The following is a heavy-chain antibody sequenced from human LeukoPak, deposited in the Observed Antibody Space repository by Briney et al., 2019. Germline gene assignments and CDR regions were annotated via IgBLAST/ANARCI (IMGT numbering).Heavy chain of an antibody. V-gene: IGHV3-15*07. J-gene: IGHJ6*02. CDR1: CFPFSNAW. CDR2: IKSKTDGGTT. D-gene: IGHD2-2*01. CDR3: TTGRYCSSTSCYDGMDV. Sequence: GSLRLSCAASCFPFSNAWENLVRQAPGKGLELVGRIKSKTDGGTTDYAAPVKGRFTISRDDSKNTLYLQMNSLKAEDTAVYYCTTGRYCSSTSCYDGMDVWGQGTTVTVSS.